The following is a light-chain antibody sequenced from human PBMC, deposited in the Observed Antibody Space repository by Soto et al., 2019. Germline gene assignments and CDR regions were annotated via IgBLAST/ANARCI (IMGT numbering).Light chain of an antibody. CDR1: QRVFHSFHRKNL. CDR2: WAS. Sequence: IVMTQSPDSLAVSLGERATINCRSSQRVFHSFHRKNLIAWYQQKPGQPPKLLFYWASARESGVPGRFSVRECGTDFTLTINTLQADAVACYYCHHYYLSPHTFGSGTKL. V-gene: IGKV4-1*01. CDR3: HHYYLSPHT. J-gene: IGKJ2*01.